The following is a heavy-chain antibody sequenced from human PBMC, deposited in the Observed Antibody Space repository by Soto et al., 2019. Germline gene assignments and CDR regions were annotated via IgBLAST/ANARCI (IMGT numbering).Heavy chain of an antibody. CDR2: IYWDDDK. CDR3: AHRPGDYDFWSGYFPY. V-gene: IGHV2-5*02. D-gene: IGHD3-3*01. CDR1: GFSLSTSGVG. J-gene: IGHJ4*02. Sequence: QITLKESGPTLVKPTQTLTLTCTFSGFSLSTSGVGVGWIRQPPGKALEWLALIYWDDDKRYSPSLKSRLTITKDTPKNQVVLTMTNMDPVDTATYYCAHRPGDYDFWSGYFPYWGQGTLVTVSS.